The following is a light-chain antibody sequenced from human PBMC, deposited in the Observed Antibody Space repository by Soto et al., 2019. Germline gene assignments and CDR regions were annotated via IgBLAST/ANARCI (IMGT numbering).Light chain of an antibody. J-gene: IGKJ4*01. CDR3: QQYFDYSVT. CDR1: QSISAK. V-gene: IGKV1-5*01. Sequence: DIQMTQSPSTLSASVGDRVTITCRASQSISAKLAWYQQKPGKPPKVLIHDASNLESGVPSRFSGSGSGTEFTLAVSSLQPDDFATYYCQQYFDYSVTFGGGTKVDIK. CDR2: DAS.